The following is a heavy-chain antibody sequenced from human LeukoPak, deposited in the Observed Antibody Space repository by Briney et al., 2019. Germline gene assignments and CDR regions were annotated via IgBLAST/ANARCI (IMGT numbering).Heavy chain of an antibody. V-gene: IGHV1-46*01. CDR3: ARGGMGIQLWSFDY. CDR1: GYTFTSYY. CDR2: INPSGDRT. Sequence: GASVKVSCKASGYTFTSYYMHWVRQAPGQGLEWMGIINPSGDRTSRAQKFQGRVTMTTDTSTSTLYMELSSLRSEDTAVHYCARGGMGIQLWSFDYWGQGTLVTVSS. D-gene: IGHD5-18*01. J-gene: IGHJ4*02.